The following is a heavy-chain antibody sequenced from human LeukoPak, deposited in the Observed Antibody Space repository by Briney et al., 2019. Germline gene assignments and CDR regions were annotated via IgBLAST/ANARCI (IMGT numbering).Heavy chain of an antibody. J-gene: IGHJ5*02. CDR2: IYPGDSDT. D-gene: IGHD2-15*01. Sequence: GESLKISCKGSGYSFTIYWIGWVRQMPGKGLEWMGIIYPGDSDTRYSPSFQGQVTISADKSISTAYLQWSSLKASDTAMYYCARRGLYCSGGSCSNWFDPWGQGTLVTVSS. CDR1: GYSFTIYW. V-gene: IGHV5-51*01. CDR3: ARRGLYCSGGSCSNWFDP.